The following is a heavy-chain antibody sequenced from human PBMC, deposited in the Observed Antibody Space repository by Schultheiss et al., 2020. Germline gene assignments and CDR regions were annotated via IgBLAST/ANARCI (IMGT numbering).Heavy chain of an antibody. V-gene: IGHV3-23*01. CDR2: ISASGGGT. D-gene: IGHD5-12*01. J-gene: IGHJ4*02. CDR1: GFTFSSYA. Sequence: GGSLRLSCAASGFTFSSYAMSWVRQAPGKGLEWVSAISASGGGTYYADSVKGRFTISRDNSKNTLFLQMSSLRAEDTAVYYCAKARGDDSGYANDYWGQGTLVTVSS. CDR3: AKARGDDSGYANDY.